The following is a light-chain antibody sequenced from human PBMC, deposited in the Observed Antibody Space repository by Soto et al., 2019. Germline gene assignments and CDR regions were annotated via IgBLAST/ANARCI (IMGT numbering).Light chain of an antibody. CDR3: QQRYSTLSIS. CDR1: ESISRH. J-gene: IGKJ5*01. CDR2: AAS. Sequence: DIQMTQSPSSLSASVEDRVTITCRASESISRHLNWYHQKPGKAPNLLIYAASTVQNGVPSRFSGSGSGTDLTLTISSLHPEDGATYYCQQRYSTLSISFGQGTRLEIK. V-gene: IGKV1-39*01.